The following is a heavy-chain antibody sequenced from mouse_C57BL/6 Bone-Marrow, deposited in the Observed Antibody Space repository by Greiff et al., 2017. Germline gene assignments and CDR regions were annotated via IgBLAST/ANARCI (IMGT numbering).Heavy chain of an antibody. CDR1: GYTFTSYW. J-gene: IGHJ4*01. V-gene: IGHV1-59*01. Sequence: QVQLQQPGAELVRPGTSVKLSCKASGYTFTSYWMHWVKQRPGQGLEWIGVIDPSDSYTNYHQKFKGKATLTVDTSSSTAYMQLSSLTSEDSAVYDCARYGYYEREAMDYWGQGTSVTVSS. D-gene: IGHD2-3*01. CDR3: ARYGYYEREAMDY. CDR2: IDPSDSYT.